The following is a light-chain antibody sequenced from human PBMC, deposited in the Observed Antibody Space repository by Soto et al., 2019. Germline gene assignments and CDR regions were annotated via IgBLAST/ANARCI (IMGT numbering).Light chain of an antibody. CDR3: HQYDNSPLT. J-gene: IGKJ4*01. CDR1: QPISSHTY. Sequence: EIVLTQSPGTLSLSPGERATLSCRASQPISSHTYLAWYQQKPGQAPRVLIYGASRRATGISDRFSGSGSGTDFTLTISRLEPEDFAVYYCHQYDNSPLTFGGGTKVDIK. CDR2: GAS. V-gene: IGKV3-20*01.